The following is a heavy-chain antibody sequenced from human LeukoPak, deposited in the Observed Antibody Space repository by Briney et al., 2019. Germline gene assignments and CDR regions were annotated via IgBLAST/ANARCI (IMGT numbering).Heavy chain of an antibody. V-gene: IGHV1-2*02. CDR2: INPNSGGT. J-gene: IGHJ4*02. D-gene: IGHD2-2*01. Sequence: WASVKVSCKASGYTFTGYYMHWVRQAPGQGLEWMAWINPNSGGTYYAQNFHDRITMTRDTSISTAYMELSRLRSDDTAIYYCARANALYCSSTSCLFYYWGQGTLVTVSS. CDR1: GYTFTGYY. CDR3: ARANALYCSSTSCLFYY.